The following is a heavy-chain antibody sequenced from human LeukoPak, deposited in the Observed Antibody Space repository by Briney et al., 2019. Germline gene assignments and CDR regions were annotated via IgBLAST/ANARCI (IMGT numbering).Heavy chain of an antibody. J-gene: IGHJ3*02. CDR2: ISSSSSYI. Sequence: GGSLRLSCAASGFTFSSYSMNWVRQAPGKGLEWVSSISSSSSYIYYADSVKGRFTISRDNAKNSLYLQMNSLRAEDTAVYYCARDYGVVVVEAFDIWGQGTMVTVSS. CDR3: ARDYGVVVVEAFDI. V-gene: IGHV3-21*04. D-gene: IGHD3-22*01. CDR1: GFTFSSYS.